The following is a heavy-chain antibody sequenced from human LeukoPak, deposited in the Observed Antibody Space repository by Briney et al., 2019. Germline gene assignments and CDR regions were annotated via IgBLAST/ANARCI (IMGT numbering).Heavy chain of an antibody. Sequence: GGSLRLSCAASGFTFSSYAMSWVRQAPGKGLEWVSAISGSGGSTYYADSVKGRFTISRDNSKNTLYLQMNSLRAEDTAVYYCAKDSERHYYGSGSLWGQGTLVAVSS. CDR1: GFTFSSYA. D-gene: IGHD3-10*01. J-gene: IGHJ4*02. CDR3: AKDSERHYYGSGSL. CDR2: ISGSGGST. V-gene: IGHV3-23*01.